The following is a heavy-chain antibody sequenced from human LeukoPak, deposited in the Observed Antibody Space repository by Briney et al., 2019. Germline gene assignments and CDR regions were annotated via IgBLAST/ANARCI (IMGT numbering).Heavy chain of an antibody. Sequence: GGSLRLSCAASGFTFSSYSMNWVRQAPGKGLEWVSSISSSSSYIYYAGSVKGRFTISRDNAKNSLYLQMNSLRAEDTAVYYCASTVADAFDIWGQGTMVTVSS. CDR2: ISSSSSYI. CDR3: ASTVADAFDI. CDR1: GFTFSSYS. V-gene: IGHV3-21*01. J-gene: IGHJ3*02.